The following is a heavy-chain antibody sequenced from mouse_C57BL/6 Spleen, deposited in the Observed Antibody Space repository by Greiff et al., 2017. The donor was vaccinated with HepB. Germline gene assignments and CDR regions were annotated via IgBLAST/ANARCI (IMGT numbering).Heavy chain of an antibody. CDR2: INPNNGGT. D-gene: IGHD2-3*01. Sequence: VQLQQSGPELVKPGASVKISCKASGYTFTDYHMNWVKQSHGKSLEWIGDINPNNGGTSYNQKFKGKATLTVDKSSSTAYMELRSLPSEDSAVYYCATVMVRYYAMDYWGQGTSVTVSS. CDR1: GYTFTDYH. J-gene: IGHJ4*01. CDR3: ATVMVRYYAMDY. V-gene: IGHV1-26*01.